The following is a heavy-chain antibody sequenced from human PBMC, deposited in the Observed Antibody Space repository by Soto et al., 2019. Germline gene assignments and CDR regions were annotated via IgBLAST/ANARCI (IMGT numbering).Heavy chain of an antibody. V-gene: IGHV1-69*06. CDR1: GYAFGDYD. CDR2: IIPNFGTA. CDR3: ASGFWSGYYYFDY. D-gene: IGHD3-3*01. J-gene: IGHJ4*02. Sequence: ASVKVSCKASGYAFGDYDISWVRQAPGQGLEWMGGIIPNFGTANYAQKFQGRVTITADKSTSTAYMELSSLRPEDTAVYYCASGFWSGYYYFDYWGQGTLVTVSS.